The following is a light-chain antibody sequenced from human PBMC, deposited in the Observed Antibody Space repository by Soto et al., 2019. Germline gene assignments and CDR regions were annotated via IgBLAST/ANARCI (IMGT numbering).Light chain of an antibody. CDR1: QRISNY. CDR2: AAS. Sequence: AIQMTQSPSSLSASTGDRVTITCRASQRISNYLAWFQQKPGKAPKLLIYAASSLQRGVQSRFSGSGSGTDFTLTINWLQSEDFATYYCQQYYSYPITFGQGTRLEIK. J-gene: IGKJ5*01. V-gene: IGKV1-8*01. CDR3: QQYYSYPIT.